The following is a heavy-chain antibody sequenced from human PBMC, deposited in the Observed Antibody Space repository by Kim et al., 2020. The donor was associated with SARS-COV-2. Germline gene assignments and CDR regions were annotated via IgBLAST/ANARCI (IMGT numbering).Heavy chain of an antibody. V-gene: IGHV3-23*01. J-gene: IGHJ4*02. D-gene: IGHD6-19*01. Sequence: ADSVKGRFTISRDNSKNTLYLQMNSLRAEDTAVYYCAKRGYSSGWLFDYWGQGTLVTVSS. CDR3: AKRGYSSGWLFDY.